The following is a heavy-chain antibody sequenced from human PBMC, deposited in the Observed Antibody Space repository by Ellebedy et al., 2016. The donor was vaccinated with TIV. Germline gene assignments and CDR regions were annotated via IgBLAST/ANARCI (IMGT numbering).Heavy chain of an antibody. CDR2: IYQDGSDK. V-gene: IGHV3-7*01. CDR3: ARRGSYGDYAVQINSWFDT. CDR1: GFSFRSYW. J-gene: IGHJ5*02. Sequence: PGGSLRLSCAASGFSFRSYWMGWVRQAPGKGLEWVANIYQDGSDKYYVDSVKGRFTISRDNANKSLFLQMNNLRVEDTAVYYCARRGSYGDYAVQINSWFDTWGRGTLVTVSS. D-gene: IGHD4-17*01.